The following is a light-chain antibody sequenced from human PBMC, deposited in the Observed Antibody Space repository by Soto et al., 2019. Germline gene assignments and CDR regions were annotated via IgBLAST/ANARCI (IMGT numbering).Light chain of an antibody. CDR3: QQYNSYPLT. V-gene: IGKV1-5*03. CDR1: QTIDSW. Sequence: DIQMTQSPSTLSASLLYRVTITLRASQTIDSWLAWYQQRPGKPPNLLIYKAPSLESGVPSRFSGSGSGTEFTLTISSLQPDDFATYYCQQYNSYPLTFGGGTKVDIK. CDR2: KAP. J-gene: IGKJ4*01.